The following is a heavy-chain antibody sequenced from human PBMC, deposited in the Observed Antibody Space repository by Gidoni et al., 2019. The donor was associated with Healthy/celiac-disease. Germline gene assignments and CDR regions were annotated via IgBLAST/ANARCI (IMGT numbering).Heavy chain of an antibody. V-gene: IGHV4-34*01. D-gene: IGHD2-8*01. Sequence: QVQLQQWGAGLLKPSETLSLTCAVYGGSFSGYYWSWIRQPPGKGLEWIGEINHSGSTNYNPSLKSRVTISVDTSKNQFSLKLSSVTAADTAVYYCARWGGRVRDYWGQGTLVTVSS. J-gene: IGHJ4*02. CDR3: ARWGGRVRDY. CDR2: INHSGST. CDR1: GGSFSGYY.